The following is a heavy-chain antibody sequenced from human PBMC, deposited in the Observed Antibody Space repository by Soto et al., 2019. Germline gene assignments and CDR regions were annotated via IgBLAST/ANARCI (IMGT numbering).Heavy chain of an antibody. CDR1: GFSFSIYS. CDR3: AIEKVGPTSNDVFAI. D-gene: IGHD1-26*01. J-gene: IGHJ3*02. V-gene: IGHV3-48*01. Sequence: EVQLVESGGGLVQPGGSLRLTCAASGFSFSIYSMNWVRQAPGKGLEWVSYIMPGSSHIFYAESVKGRVTISRDYAKNSLYLQMNILRAEDTAVYYCAIEKVGPTSNDVFAIWCRGRMVTFSS. CDR2: IMPGSSHI.